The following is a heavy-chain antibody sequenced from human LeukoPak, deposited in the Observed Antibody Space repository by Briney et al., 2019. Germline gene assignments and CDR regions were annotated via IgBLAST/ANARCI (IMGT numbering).Heavy chain of an antibody. CDR1: GDSISSNNW. D-gene: IGHD4-17*01. CDR2: IYHSGST. V-gene: IGHV4-4*02. J-gene: IGHJ4*02. CDR3: ARNGDLCIDY. Sequence: SGTLSLTCAVSGDSISSNNWWSWVRQPPGKGLGWIGEIYHSGSTTYNPSLRSRVTISVDRSENQFSLKLSSVTAADTAVYYCARNGDLCIDYWGQGTLVTVSS.